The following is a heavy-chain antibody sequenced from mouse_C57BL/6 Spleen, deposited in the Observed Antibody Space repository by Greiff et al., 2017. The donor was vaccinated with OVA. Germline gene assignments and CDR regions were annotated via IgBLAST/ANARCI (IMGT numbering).Heavy chain of an antibody. Sequence: QVQLKESGPGLVAPSQSLSITCTVSGFSLTSYAISWVRQPPGKGLEWLGVIWTGGGTNYNSALKSRLSISKDNSKSQVFLKMNSLQTDDTARYYCARNEGYDYDGAWFAYWGQGTLVTVSA. D-gene: IGHD2-4*01. CDR2: IWTGGGT. CDR3: ARNEGYDYDGAWFAY. V-gene: IGHV2-9-1*01. J-gene: IGHJ3*01. CDR1: GFSLTSYA.